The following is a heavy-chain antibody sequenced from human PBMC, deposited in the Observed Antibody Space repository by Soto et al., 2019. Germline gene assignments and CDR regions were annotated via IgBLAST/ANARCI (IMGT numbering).Heavy chain of an antibody. D-gene: IGHD2-21*01. CDR3: ARDIRLASRGNWFDP. CDR2: IISNVNT. J-gene: IGHJ5*02. CDR1: GFTLSAYA. V-gene: IGHV3-23*01. Sequence: GGSLRLSCASSGFTLSAYAMSWVRQAPEKGLEWVSAIISNVNTYDADSVKGRFTISRDNSKNTLYLQMHSLRAEDTALYYCARDIRLASRGNWFDPWGQGTLVTVSS.